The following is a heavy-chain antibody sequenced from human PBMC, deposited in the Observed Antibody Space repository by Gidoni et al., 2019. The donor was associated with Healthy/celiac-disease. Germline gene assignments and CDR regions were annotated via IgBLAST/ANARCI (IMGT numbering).Heavy chain of an antibody. V-gene: IGHV2-70*15. CDR3: ARIAPNEIPLYHQDYYYYMDV. Sequence: QVTLRETGPALVKPTQTLTLTCTFSGFSLSTRGMSVRWIRQPPRKALKWLARIDWDDDKYSRTSLKNRLTISKDTSKNQVVLTRTNMDPVDTATYYCARIAPNEIPLYHQDYYYYMDVWGKGTTVTVSS. D-gene: IGHD3-16*01. CDR1: GFSLSTRGMS. J-gene: IGHJ6*03. CDR2: IDWDDDK.